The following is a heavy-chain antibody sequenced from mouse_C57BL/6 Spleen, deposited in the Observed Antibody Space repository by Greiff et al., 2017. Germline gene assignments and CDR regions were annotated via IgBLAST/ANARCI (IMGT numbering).Heavy chain of an antibody. V-gene: IGHV1-39*01. CDR2: INPKNGTT. D-gene: IGHD1-1*01. CDR1: GYTFTDYN. CDR3: SRSSSSYRYFDV. Sequence: LVQSGPELVKPGASVKISCKASGYTFTDYNMNWVKQSNGQSLEWIGVINPKNGTTSYNQKFKGKATLTVDQSSSTAYMQLNSLTSEDSAVYYCSRSSSSYRYFDVWGTGTTVTVSS. J-gene: IGHJ1*03.